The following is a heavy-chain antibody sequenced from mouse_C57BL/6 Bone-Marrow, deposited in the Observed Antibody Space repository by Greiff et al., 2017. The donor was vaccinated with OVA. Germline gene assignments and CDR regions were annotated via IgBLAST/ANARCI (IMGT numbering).Heavy chain of an antibody. CDR2: IDPSDSET. CDR3: ARSGGSSCGYFDV. CDR1: GYTFTSYW. D-gene: IGHD1-1*01. V-gene: IGHV1-52*01. J-gene: IGHJ1*03. Sequence: QVQLQQPGAELVRPGSSVKLSCKASGYTFTSYWMHWVKQRPIQGLEWIGNIDPSDSETHYNQKFKDKATLTVDKSSSTAYMQLSSLTSEDSAVYYCARSGGSSCGYFDVWGTGTTVTVSS.